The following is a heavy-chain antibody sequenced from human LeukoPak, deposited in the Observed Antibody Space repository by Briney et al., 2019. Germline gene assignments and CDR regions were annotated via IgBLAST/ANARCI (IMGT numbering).Heavy chain of an antibody. V-gene: IGHV4-4*09. CDR2: IYTTGST. D-gene: IGHD5-24*01. J-gene: IGHJ3*02. CDR3: ARHRAGMATITDDAFDI. CDR1: GSSIGTYS. Sequence: SETLSLTCTVSGSSIGTYSWSWVRQPPGKGLEWVGYIYTTGSTHYNPSLKSRVTMSLDTSKNQLSLRLSSVTAAVTAAFYCARHRAGMATITDDAFDIWGQGTMVTVSS.